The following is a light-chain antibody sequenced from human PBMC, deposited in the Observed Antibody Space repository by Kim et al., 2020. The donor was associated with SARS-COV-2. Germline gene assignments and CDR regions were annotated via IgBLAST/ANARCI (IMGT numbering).Light chain of an antibody. CDR2: GAS. V-gene: IGKV3-20*01. CDR3: QQYSSSPAT. CDR1: QSVSSTY. J-gene: IGKJ1*01. Sequence: SPGERATLSCRASQSVSSTYVAWYQQKPGQAPRLLIYGASSRATGIPDRFSGSGSGTDFTLTITRLEPEDFAVYYCQQYSSSPATFGQGTKVDIK.